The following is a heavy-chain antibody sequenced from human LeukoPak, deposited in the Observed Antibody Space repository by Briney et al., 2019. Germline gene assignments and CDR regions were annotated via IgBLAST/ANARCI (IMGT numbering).Heavy chain of an antibody. Sequence: GGSLRLSCVASGFTFSSYSMNWVRQAPGKGLEWVSSISSSSSYIYYTDSLKGRFTISRDNAKNSLYLQMNSLRAEDTAVYYCARVWSPPYTSRWPYYFDYWGQGTLVTVSS. CDR3: ARVWSPPYTSRWPYYFDY. J-gene: IGHJ4*02. V-gene: IGHV3-21*01. CDR1: GFTFSSYS. D-gene: IGHD6-13*01. CDR2: ISSSSSYI.